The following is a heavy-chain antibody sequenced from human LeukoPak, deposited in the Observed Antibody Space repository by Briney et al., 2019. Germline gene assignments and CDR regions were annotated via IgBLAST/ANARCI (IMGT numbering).Heavy chain of an antibody. CDR1: GYTFAGYH. J-gene: IGHJ4*02. D-gene: IGHD3-10*01. CDR3: ARNTNYFGSGNSFDY. CDR2: INPNTGDT. V-gene: IGHV1-2*02. Sequence: ASVKVSCKASGYTFAGYHMHWVRQAPGQGLEWMGWINPNTGDTNYAQKFQGRVTMTRDTSIDTAYMELSRLKTDDTAVYYCARNTNYFGSGNSFDYWGQGTLVTVSS.